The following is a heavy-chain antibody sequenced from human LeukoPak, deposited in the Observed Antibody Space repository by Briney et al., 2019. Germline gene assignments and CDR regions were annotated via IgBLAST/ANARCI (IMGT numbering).Heavy chain of an antibody. Sequence: SETLSLTCTVSVGSISSYYWSWIRQPPGKGLEWIGYIYYSGSTNYNPSLKSRVTISVDTSKNQFSLKLSSVTAADTAVYYCAKSSSSFGRYFDYWGQGTLVTVSS. CDR1: VGSISSYY. CDR3: AKSSSSFGRYFDY. CDR2: IYYSGST. V-gene: IGHV4-59*01. J-gene: IGHJ4*02. D-gene: IGHD6-6*01.